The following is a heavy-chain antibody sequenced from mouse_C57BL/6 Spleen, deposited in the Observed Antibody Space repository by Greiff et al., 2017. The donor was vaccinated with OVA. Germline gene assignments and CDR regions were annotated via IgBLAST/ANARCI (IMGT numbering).Heavy chain of an antibody. CDR3: ARSDSYFDY. J-gene: IGHJ2*01. V-gene: IGHV1-55*01. CDR2: IYPGSGST. D-gene: IGHD2-4*01. CDR1: GYTFTSYW. Sequence: QVQLQQSGAELVKPGASVKMSCKASGYTFTSYWIPWVKQRPGQGLEWIGDIYPGSGSTNYNEKFKSKATLTVDTSSSTAYMQLSSLTSEDSAVYYCARSDSYFDYWGQGTTLTVSS.